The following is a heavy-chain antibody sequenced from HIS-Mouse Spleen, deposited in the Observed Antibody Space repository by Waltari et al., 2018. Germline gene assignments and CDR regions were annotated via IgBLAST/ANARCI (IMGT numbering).Heavy chain of an antibody. CDR2: IYYSGST. CDR1: GGSISSSSYY. V-gene: IGHV4-39*07. CDR3: AREIPYSSSWYDWYFDL. Sequence: QLQLQESGPGLVKPSETLSLTCTVSGGSISSSSYYWGWIRQPPGKGLGWIGSIYYSGSTYTNPSLKSRVTISVDTSNNQFSLKLSSVTAADTAVYYCAREIPYSSSWYDWYFDLWGRGTLVTVSS. D-gene: IGHD6-13*01. J-gene: IGHJ2*01.